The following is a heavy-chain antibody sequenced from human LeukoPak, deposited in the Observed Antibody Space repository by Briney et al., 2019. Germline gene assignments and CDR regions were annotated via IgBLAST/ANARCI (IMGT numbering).Heavy chain of an antibody. J-gene: IGHJ4*02. CDR1: GGSISRSTYY. Sequence: PSETLSLTCTVSGGSISRSTYYWGWLRQPPGTGLEWIGSVYYSGTTYYNPSLKSRVTISVDTSKNVFSLKLNSVTAADTAVYYCAPTDSFTLGGYNYWGQGTLVTVSS. D-gene: IGHD5-12*01. CDR2: VYYSGTT. V-gene: IGHV4-39*01. CDR3: APTDSFTLGGYNY.